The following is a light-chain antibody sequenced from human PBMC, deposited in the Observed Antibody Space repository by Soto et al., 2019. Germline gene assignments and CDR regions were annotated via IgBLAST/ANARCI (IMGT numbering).Light chain of an antibody. CDR2: GAS. CDR3: QQYNNWPPIT. J-gene: IGKJ5*01. Sequence: EIVMTQSPTTLSLPPGEKATLSHSASQSVSSTYLAWYQQKPGQAPRLLIYGASTRATGIPARFSGSGSGTEFTLTISSLQSEDFAVYYCQQYNNWPPITFGQGTRLEIK. CDR1: QSVSSTY. V-gene: IGKV3-15*01.